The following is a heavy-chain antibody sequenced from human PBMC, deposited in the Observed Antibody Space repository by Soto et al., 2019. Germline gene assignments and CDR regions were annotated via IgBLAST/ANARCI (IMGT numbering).Heavy chain of an antibody. CDR3: ARDLRARLVATAMPYYRDV. CDR2: ILSSSGGI. D-gene: IGHD2-21*02. Sequence: EVQLVESGGGLVQPGGSLRLSCAASGFTFGSYSMNWVRQAPGKGLEWVSFILSSSGGIYYADSVKGRFTISRDNAKNSLYLQMNSLRAEDTAVYYCARDLRARLVATAMPYYRDVWGKGTTVTVSS. J-gene: IGHJ6*03. V-gene: IGHV3-48*01. CDR1: GFTFGSYS.